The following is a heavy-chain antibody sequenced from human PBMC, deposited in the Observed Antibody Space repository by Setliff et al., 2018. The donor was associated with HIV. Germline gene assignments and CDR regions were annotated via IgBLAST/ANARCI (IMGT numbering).Heavy chain of an antibody. CDR1: GGSVGSSSYY. CDR3: ARDDSIVLVPAIMRGDGFDF. D-gene: IGHD2-2*01. J-gene: IGHJ3*01. CDR2: IYYTGNT. Sequence: SETLSLTCTVSGGSVGSSSYYWAWIRQPPGKGLEWIGSIYYTGNTKYNTSLESRVTFSIDTSENQLSLRLASVTAADTAIYYCARDDSIVLVPAIMRGDGFDFWGQGRMVTVSS. V-gene: IGHV4-39*07.